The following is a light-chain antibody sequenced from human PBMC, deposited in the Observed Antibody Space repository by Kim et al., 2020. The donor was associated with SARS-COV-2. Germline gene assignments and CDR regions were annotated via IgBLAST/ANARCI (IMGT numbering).Light chain of an antibody. CDR3: QAWDNGMV. CDR1: KLGDKY. CDR2: QDD. J-gene: IGLJ2*01. Sequence: SYELTQPPSVSVSPGQTASITCSGDKLGDKYTFWYQQKPGQSPVLVIYQDDKRPSGIPERFSGSNSGNTATLTISRTQAMDEADYYCQAWDNGMVFGGGTQLTVL. V-gene: IGLV3-1*01.